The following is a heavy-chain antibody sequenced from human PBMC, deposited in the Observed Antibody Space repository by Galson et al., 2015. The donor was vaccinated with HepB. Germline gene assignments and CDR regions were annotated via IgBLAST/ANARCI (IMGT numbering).Heavy chain of an antibody. CDR2: TYYRSNWYN. J-gene: IGHJ3*02. CDR3: ARDGDTGPRVGVFDI. CDR1: GDSVSSNSAA. Sequence: CAISGDSVSSNSAAWHWIRQSPSRGLEWLGRTYYRSNWYNDYAVSVKSRITINPDTSKNQFSLQLNSVTPEDTAVYYCARDGDTGPRVGVFDIWGQGTMVTVSS. V-gene: IGHV6-1*01. D-gene: IGHD1-1*01.